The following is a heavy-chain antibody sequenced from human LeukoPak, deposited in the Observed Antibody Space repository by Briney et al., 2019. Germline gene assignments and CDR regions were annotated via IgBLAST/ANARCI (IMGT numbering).Heavy chain of an antibody. CDR2: ISSDGSNK. J-gene: IGHJ4*02. Sequence: GGSLRLSCAASGFTFSSYGMHWVRQAPGKGLEWVAVISSDGSNKDYADSVKGRFTITRDNSKNTLYLQMNSLRGEDTAVYYCANPPYYGSGSYYPRAAPDYWGQVTLFTVAS. CDR1: GFTFSSYG. CDR3: ANPPYYGSGSYYPRAAPDY. V-gene: IGHV3-30*18. D-gene: IGHD3-10*01.